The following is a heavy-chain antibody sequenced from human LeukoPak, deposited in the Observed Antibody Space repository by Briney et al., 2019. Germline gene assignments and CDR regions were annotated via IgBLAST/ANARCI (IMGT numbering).Heavy chain of an antibody. CDR3: ARVHRGYSSSWPRFDY. Sequence: SETLSLTCAVYGGSFSGYYWSWIRQPPGKGLEWIWEINHSGSTNYNPSLKSRVTISVDTSKNQFSLKVSSVTAADTAVYYCARVHRGYSSSWPRFDYWGQGTLVTVSS. V-gene: IGHV4-34*01. CDR2: INHSGST. D-gene: IGHD6-13*01. CDR1: GGSFSGYY. J-gene: IGHJ4*02.